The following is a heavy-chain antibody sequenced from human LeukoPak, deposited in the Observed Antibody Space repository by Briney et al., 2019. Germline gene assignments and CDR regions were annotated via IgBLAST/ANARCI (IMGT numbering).Heavy chain of an antibody. J-gene: IGHJ4*02. D-gene: IGHD4/OR15-4a*01. CDR1: GGSISSYY. V-gene: IGHV4-59*01. CDR2: IYYSGST. CDR3: ARELRVHYFDH. Sequence: SETLSLTCTVSGGSISSYYWSWIRQPPGKGLEWIGYIYYSGSTNYNPSLKSRVTISVDTSKNQFSLKLSSVTAADTAVYYCARELRVHYFDHWGQGTLVTVSS.